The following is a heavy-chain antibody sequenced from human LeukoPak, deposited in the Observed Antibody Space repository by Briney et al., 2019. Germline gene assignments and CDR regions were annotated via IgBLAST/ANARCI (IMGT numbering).Heavy chain of an antibody. CDR1: GFTFSSYE. J-gene: IGHJ3*02. CDR2: ISSSGSTT. CDR3: SRDRGTTTVRSFDI. V-gene: IGHV3-48*03. D-gene: IGHD4-17*01. Sequence: GGSLRLSCAASGFTFSSYEMNWVRQAPGKGLEWVSYISSSGSTTYCADPVKGRFTISRDNAKNILHLQMNSLRAEDTALYYCSRDRGTTTVRSFDIWGQGTMVTVSS.